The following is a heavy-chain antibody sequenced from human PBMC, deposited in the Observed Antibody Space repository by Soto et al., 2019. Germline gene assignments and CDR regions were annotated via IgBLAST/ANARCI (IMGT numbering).Heavy chain of an antibody. CDR3: ASLGVGSYYYYYYGMDV. J-gene: IGHJ6*02. CDR1: GFTVSSNY. V-gene: IGHV3-66*01. D-gene: IGHD1-26*01. CDR2: IYSGGST. Sequence: GGSLRLSCAASGFTVSSNYMSWVRQAPGKGLEWVSVIYSGGSTYYADSVKGRFTISRDNSKNTLYLQMNSLRAEDTAVYYCASLGVGSYYYYYYGMDVWGQGTTVTVSS.